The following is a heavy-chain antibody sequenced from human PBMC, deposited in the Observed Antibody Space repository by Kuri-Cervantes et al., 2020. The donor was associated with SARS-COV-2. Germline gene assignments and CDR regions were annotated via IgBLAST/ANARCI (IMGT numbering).Heavy chain of an antibody. CDR1: GYTFTSYD. V-gene: IGHV1-8*02. D-gene: IGHD2-8*01. CDR2: MNPNSGNT. Sequence: ASVKVSCKASGYTFTSYDINWVRQATGQGLEWMGWMNPNSGNTGYAQKFQGRVTMTRNTSISTAYMELSSLTSEDTAMYYCATQRCSNGVCYSNEAFDIWGQGTMVTVSS. CDR3: ATQRCSNGVCYSNEAFDI. J-gene: IGHJ3*02.